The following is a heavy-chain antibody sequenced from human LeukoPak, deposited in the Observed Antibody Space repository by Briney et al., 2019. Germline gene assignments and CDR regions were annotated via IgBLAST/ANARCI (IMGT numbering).Heavy chain of an antibody. D-gene: IGHD2-2*01. J-gene: IGHJ6*02. V-gene: IGHV3-21*04. CDR2: ISSGSSYI. CDR3: AKVRVSSCYDAMDV. CDR1: GFTFSSYS. Sequence: GGSLRLSCAASGFTFSSYSMNWVRQAPGKGLEWVSSISSGSSYIYYADSVKDRFTISRDNAKNSLYLQMNSLRAEDTAVYYCAKVRVSSCYDAMDVWGQGSTVTVSS.